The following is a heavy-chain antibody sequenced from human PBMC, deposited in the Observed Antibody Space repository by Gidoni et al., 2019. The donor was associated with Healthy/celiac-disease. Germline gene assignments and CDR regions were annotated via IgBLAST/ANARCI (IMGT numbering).Heavy chain of an antibody. V-gene: IGHV3-23*01. Sequence: EVQLLESGGGLVQPGGSLRLSCAASGFTFSSYAMRWVRQAPGQGLEWVSAISGSGGSTYYTDSVKGRFTISRDNSKNTLYLQMNSLRAEDTAVYYCAKRGVYDSSGYAFDYWGQGTLVTVSS. J-gene: IGHJ4*02. CDR1: GFTFSSYA. D-gene: IGHD3-22*01. CDR2: ISGSGGST. CDR3: AKRGVYDSSGYAFDY.